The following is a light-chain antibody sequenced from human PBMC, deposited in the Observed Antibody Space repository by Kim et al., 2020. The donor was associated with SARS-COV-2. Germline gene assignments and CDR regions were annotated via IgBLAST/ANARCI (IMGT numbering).Light chain of an antibody. CDR2: GAS. V-gene: IGKV1-8*01. CDR3: QQYYSYPPT. Sequence: ASIGDRVTITCRASQGISSYLDWYQQKPGKAPNLLIYGASTLQSGVPSRFSGSGSGTDFTLSISCLQSEDFATYYCQQYYSYPPTFGGGTKVDIK. J-gene: IGKJ4*02. CDR1: QGISSY.